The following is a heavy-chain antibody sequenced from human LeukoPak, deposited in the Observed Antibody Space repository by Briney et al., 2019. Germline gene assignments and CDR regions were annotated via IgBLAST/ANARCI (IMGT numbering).Heavy chain of an antibody. CDR2: ISGSGGRT. V-gene: IGHV3-23*01. CDR3: AKARYYYGSGSFSG. Sequence: PGGSLRLSCAASGFTFSSYAMSWVRQAPGKGLEWVSAISGSGGRTYYADSVKGRFTISRDNSKNTLYLQMNSLRAEDTAVYYCAKARYYYGSGSFSGWGQGTLVTVSS. CDR1: GFTFSSYA. D-gene: IGHD3-10*01. J-gene: IGHJ4*02.